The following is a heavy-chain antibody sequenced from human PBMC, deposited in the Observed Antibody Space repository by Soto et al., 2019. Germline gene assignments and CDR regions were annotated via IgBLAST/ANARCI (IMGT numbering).Heavy chain of an antibody. Sequence: EVQLVESGGGLVQPGGSQRLSCAASGFTFSGYWMGWVRQAPGKGLEWVASIMKDGGVKKYVDSVKGRFTISRDNAKNSVFLQMNSLRAEDTAVYYCARDSDFYKADYWGQGTLVTVS. CDR1: GFTFSGYW. V-gene: IGHV3-7*01. D-gene: IGHD2-21*02. CDR2: IMKDGGVK. J-gene: IGHJ4*02. CDR3: ARDSDFYKADY.